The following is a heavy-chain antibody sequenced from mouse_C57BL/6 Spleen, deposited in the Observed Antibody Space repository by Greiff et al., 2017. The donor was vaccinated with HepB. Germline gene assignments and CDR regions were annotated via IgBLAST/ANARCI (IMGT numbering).Heavy chain of an antibody. V-gene: IGHV2-4*01. CDR1: GFSLTSYG. CDR3: AKNGGSSASGAMDY. CDR2: IWSGGST. D-gene: IGHD3-2*02. J-gene: IGHJ4*01. Sequence: VKLMESGPGLVQPSQSLSITCTVSGFSLTSYGVHWVRQPPGKGLEWLGVIWSGGSTDYNAAFISRLSISKDNSKSQVFFKMNSLQADDTAIYYCAKNGGSSASGAMDYWGQGTSVTVSS.